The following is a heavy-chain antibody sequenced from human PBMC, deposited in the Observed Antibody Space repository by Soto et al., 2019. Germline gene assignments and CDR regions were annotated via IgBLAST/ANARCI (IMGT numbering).Heavy chain of an antibody. CDR1: GFTFSSYA. V-gene: IGHV3-23*01. J-gene: IGHJ4*02. Sequence: GWSLRLSCAASGFTFSSYAMSWVRHAPGKGLEWFSAISGSGGSTYYADSVKGRVTISRDNSKNTLYLQMNSLRAEDTAVYYCEKVLRFLEWLLYTFDYWGQRTLVTVSS. CDR3: EKVLRFLEWLLYTFDY. D-gene: IGHD3-3*01. CDR2: ISGSGGST.